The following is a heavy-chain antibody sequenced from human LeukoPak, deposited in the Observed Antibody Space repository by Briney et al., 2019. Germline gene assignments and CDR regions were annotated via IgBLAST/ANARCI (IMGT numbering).Heavy chain of an antibody. J-gene: IGHJ4*02. CDR1: GFTFSSYG. CDR3: AKDGQHYDRKPYYFDY. Sequence: GGSLRLSCAASGFTFSSYGMHWVRQAPGKGLEWVAVISYDGSNEYYADSVKGRFTISRDNSKNTLYLQMNSLRAEDTAVYYCAKDGQHYDRKPYYFDYWGQGTLVTVSS. V-gene: IGHV3-30*18. CDR2: ISYDGSNE. D-gene: IGHD3-22*01.